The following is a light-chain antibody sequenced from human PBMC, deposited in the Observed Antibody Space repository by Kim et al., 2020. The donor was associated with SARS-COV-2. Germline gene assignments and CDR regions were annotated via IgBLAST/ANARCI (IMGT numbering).Light chain of an antibody. CDR1: QRVGNY. CDR3: QQRSNWPLT. J-gene: IGKJ4*01. V-gene: IGKV3-11*01. CDR2: DAS. Sequence: LSPEERAPLSCRASQRVGNYLAWYQQKPGQAPGLVIYDASKRATGIPARFSGSGSGTDFTLTISSLEPEDFAVYYCQQRSNWPLTFGGGTKVDIK.